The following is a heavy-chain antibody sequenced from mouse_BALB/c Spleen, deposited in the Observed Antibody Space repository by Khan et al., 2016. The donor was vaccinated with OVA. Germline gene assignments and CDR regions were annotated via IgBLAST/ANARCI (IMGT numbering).Heavy chain of an antibody. CDR2: IWAGGST. D-gene: IGHD2-1*01. CDR3: ARDDGGGNDAMDY. Sequence: QVQLKESGPGLVAPSQSLSITCTVSGFSLTSYGVYWVRQPPGKGLEWLGIIWAGGSTNYNSALMSRLSISKDNSKSQVFLKMNSLQTVDTAMYYSARDDGGGNDAMDYWGQGTSVTVSS. V-gene: IGHV2-9*02. CDR1: GFSLTSYG. J-gene: IGHJ4*01.